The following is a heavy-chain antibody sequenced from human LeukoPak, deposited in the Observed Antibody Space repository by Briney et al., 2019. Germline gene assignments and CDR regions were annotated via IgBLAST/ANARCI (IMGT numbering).Heavy chain of an antibody. V-gene: IGHV1-2*02. D-gene: IGHD2-2*01. CDR1: GYTFTGCY. CDR3: ARACSSTSCYGFDAFDI. CDR2: INPNSGGT. Sequence: GASVKVSCKASGYTFTGCYMHWVRQAPGQGLEWMGWINPNSGGTNYAQKFQGRVTMTRDTSISTAYMELSRLRSDDTAVYYCARACSSTSCYGFDAFDIWGQGTMVTVSS. J-gene: IGHJ3*02.